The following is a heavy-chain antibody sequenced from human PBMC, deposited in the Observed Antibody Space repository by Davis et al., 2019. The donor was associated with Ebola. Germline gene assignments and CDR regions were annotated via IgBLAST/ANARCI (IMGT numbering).Heavy chain of an antibody. CDR2: LWHDGSHE. CDR1: RFMFSVYG. D-gene: IGHD2-15*01. J-gene: IGHJ4*02. V-gene: IGHV3-33*01. Sequence: GESLKISCAASRFMFSVYGIHWVRQAPGKGLEWVAGLWHDGSHENYADSVKGRFTISRDNSKNTVFLQMNNLRAEDTAVYYCARKAATHFDYWGQGTLVTVSS. CDR3: ARKAATHFDY.